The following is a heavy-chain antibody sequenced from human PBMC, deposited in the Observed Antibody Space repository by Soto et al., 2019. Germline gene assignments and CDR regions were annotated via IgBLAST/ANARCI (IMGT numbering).Heavy chain of an antibody. CDR1: GLSFSRHW. J-gene: IGHJ4*02. CDR3: ASRVPGDVYYGLFDY. CDR2: IKQDGSEK. D-gene: IGHD3-3*01. V-gene: IGHV3-7*03. Sequence: EVQLVESGGGLVQPGGSLRLSCIASGLSFSRHWMSWVRQAPGKGLEWVANIKQDGSEKYYVDSVKGRFTISRDNAKNSLFLQMISLRDEDTAVYYCASRVPGDVYYGLFDYWGQGALVTVSP.